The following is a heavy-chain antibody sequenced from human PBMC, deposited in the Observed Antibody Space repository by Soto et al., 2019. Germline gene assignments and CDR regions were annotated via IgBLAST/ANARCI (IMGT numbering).Heavy chain of an antibody. V-gene: IGHV3-23*01. J-gene: IGHJ4*02. CDR1: GFTFSSYA. Sequence: GGSLRLSCAASGFTFSSYAMSWVRQAPGKGLEWVSAISGSGGSTYYADSVKGRFTISRDNSKNTLYLQMNSLRAEDTAAYYCAKAPDSSGYYSYLDYWGQGTLVTVSS. D-gene: IGHD3-22*01. CDR2: ISGSGGST. CDR3: AKAPDSSGYYSYLDY.